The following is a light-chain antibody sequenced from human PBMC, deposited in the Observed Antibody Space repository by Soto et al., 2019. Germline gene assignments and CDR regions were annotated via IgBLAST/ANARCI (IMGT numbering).Light chain of an antibody. Sequence: QSVLTQPPSVSGAPGQRVTISCTGSSSNIGAGYDVHWYQQLPGTAPKLLIYGNSNRPSGVPDRCSGSKSGTSAALAITGVQAEDEADYYCQSYDRGRSGVVVVGGGTELTVL. CDR1: SSNIGAGYD. V-gene: IGLV1-40*01. CDR2: GNS. CDR3: QSYDRGRSGVVV. J-gene: IGLJ2*01.